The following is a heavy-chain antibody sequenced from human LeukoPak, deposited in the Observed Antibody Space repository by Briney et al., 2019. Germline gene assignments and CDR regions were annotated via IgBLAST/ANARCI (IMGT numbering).Heavy chain of an antibody. V-gene: IGHV1-46*01. J-gene: IGHJ4*02. CDR2: INPSAGST. CDR3: ARGQGYYFDY. CDR1: GYTXTSYY. Sequence: ASVKVSCKASGYTXTSYYMHGVRQAPGQGLEWMGIINPSAGSTSYAQKFQGRVTMTRDTSTSTVYMELSSLRSDDTAVYYCARGQGYYFDYWGQGTLVTVSS.